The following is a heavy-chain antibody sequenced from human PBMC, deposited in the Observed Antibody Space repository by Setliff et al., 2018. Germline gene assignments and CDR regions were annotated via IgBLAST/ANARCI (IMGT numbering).Heavy chain of an antibody. J-gene: IGHJ4*02. V-gene: IGHV3-33*08. CDR2: IWDDGGNK. CDR3: STGSDGW. D-gene: IGHD2-15*01. CDR1: GFTFSTYR. Sequence: GGSLRLSCAASGFTFSTYRMHWVRQAPGKGLEWVAVIWDDGGNKYHADSVKGRFTISRDNSKNTLYLQMNSPKTEDTGTYYCSTGSDGWWGQGTLVTVSS.